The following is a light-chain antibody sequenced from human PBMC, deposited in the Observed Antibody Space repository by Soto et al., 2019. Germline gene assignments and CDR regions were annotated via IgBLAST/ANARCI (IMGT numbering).Light chain of an antibody. CDR3: QQYNNGPPVT. Sequence: EIVMTQSPATLPVAPGERATLSCRASQSFSGNLAWYPQKPGQAPRLLIYAASTRATVIPARFSGSGSGTEFTLTISSLQSEDFAVYYCQQYNNGPPVTFGPGTKVDIK. CDR1: QSFSGN. J-gene: IGKJ3*01. V-gene: IGKV3-15*01. CDR2: AAS.